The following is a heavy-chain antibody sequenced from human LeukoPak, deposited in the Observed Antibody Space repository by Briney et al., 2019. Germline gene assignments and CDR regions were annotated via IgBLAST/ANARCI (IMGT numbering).Heavy chain of an antibody. CDR2: ISPYNANT. V-gene: IGHV1-18*01. Sequence: ASVKVSCKASGYSFSNYGINWVRQAPGQGLEWMGWISPYNANTNYAQKLQGRVTMTIDTSTSTAYMELRSLRSDDTAVYYCARDRGTTVVPIYNYGMDVWGQGTTVTVSS. CDR1: GYSFSNYG. CDR3: ARDRGTTVVPIYNYGMDV. D-gene: IGHD4-23*01. J-gene: IGHJ6*02.